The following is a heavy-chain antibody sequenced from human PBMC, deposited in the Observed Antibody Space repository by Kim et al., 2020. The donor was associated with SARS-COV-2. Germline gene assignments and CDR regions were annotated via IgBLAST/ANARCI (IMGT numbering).Heavy chain of an antibody. CDR1: GYTFTGYY. J-gene: IGHJ6*02. CDR3: ARRSKNVDNYYSLDV. CDR2: INPNSGGT. V-gene: IGHV1-2*02. Sequence: ASVKVSCKASGYTFTGYYMHWVRQAPGQGLEWMVWINPNSGGTNYAQRFQGRVTMTRDTSITTVYMELSTVRSDATAVNYCARRSKNVDNYYSLDVWCQ.